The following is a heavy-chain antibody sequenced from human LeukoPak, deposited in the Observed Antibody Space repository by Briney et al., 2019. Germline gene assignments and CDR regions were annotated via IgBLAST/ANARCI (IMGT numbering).Heavy chain of an antibody. Sequence: GGTLRLSCAASGFAFRIYSMNWVREAPGGRLGWGFHISIRSSKINTADSVRGRFTISRDNAKTSLYLQMSSLRPEHTAVYYCVRGCPYTSAACHDYWGQGTLVAVSS. CDR3: VRGCPYTSAACHDY. CDR1: GFAFRIYS. V-gene: IGHV3-48*04. J-gene: IGHJ4*02. D-gene: IGHD2-2*01. CDR2: ISIRSSKI.